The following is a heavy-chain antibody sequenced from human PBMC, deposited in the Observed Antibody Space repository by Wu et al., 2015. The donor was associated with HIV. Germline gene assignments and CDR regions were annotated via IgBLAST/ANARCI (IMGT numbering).Heavy chain of an antibody. V-gene: IGHV4-59*11. CDR1: GGSISSHY. Sequence: QVQLQESGPGLVKPSETLSLTCTVSGGSISSHYWSWIRQPPGKGLEWIGYIYYSGSTNYNPSLKSRVTISVDTSKNQFSLKLSSVTAADTAVYYCARERRLQRDDAFDIWGQGTMVTVSS. D-gene: IGHD4-11*01. CDR2: IYYSGST. CDR3: ARERRLQRDDAFDI. J-gene: IGHJ3*02.